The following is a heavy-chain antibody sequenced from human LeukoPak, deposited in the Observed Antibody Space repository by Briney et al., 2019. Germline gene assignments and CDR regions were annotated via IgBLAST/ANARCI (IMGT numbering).Heavy chain of an antibody. V-gene: IGHV4-34*01. CDR2: INHSGST. CDR3: ARHAHYYDSSGYFDY. Sequence: SETLSLTCAVYGGSFSGYYWNWIRQPPGKGLEWIGEINHSGSTNYNPSLKSRVTISVDTSKNQFSLKLSSVTAADTAVYYCARHAHYYDSSGYFDYWGQGTLVTVSS. CDR1: GGSFSGYY. J-gene: IGHJ4*02. D-gene: IGHD3-22*01.